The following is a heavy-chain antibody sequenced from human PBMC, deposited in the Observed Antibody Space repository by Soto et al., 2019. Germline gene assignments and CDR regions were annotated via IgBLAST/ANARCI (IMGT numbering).Heavy chain of an antibody. D-gene: IGHD6-6*01. CDR1: GFTFSSYA. J-gene: IGHJ4*02. V-gene: IGHV3-23*01. CDR2: ISGSGGST. Sequence: EVQLLESGGGLVQPGGSLRLSCAASGFTFSSYAMSWVRQAPGKGLEWVSAISGSGGSTYYADSVKGRFTISRDNSKNTLYLQMNSLRAEDTAVYYCARRGEDGSSSFHFDYWGQGTLVTVSS. CDR3: ARRGEDGSSSFHFDY.